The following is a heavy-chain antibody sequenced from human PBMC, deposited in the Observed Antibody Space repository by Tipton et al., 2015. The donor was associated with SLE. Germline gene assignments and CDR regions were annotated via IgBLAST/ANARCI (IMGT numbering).Heavy chain of an antibody. J-gene: IGHJ2*01. D-gene: IGHD2-15*01. CDR1: GGSISSGYY. CDR3: ARGVVVAAFDL. V-gene: IGHV4-38-2*02. Sequence: TLSLTCTVSGGSISSGYYWGWIRQPPGKGLEWIGSIYHSGSTYYNPSLKSRVTISVDTSKNQFPLKLSSVTAADTAVYYCARGVVVAAFDLWGRGTLVTVSS. CDR2: IYHSGST.